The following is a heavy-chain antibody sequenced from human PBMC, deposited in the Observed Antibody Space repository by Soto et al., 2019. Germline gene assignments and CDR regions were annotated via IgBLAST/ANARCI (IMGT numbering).Heavy chain of an antibody. CDR2: IIPIFGTA. D-gene: IGHD3-3*01. CDR1: GGTFSIYA. J-gene: IGHJ4*02. Sequence: GAAVKVSCKASGGTFSIYAISWVRQAPGQGLEWMGGIIPIFGTANYAQKFQGRVTITADEPTSTAYMELSSLRSEDTAVFYCARDRDFWSGYQYLKFDYWGQGTLVTVSS. V-gene: IGHV1-69*13. CDR3: ARDRDFWSGYQYLKFDY.